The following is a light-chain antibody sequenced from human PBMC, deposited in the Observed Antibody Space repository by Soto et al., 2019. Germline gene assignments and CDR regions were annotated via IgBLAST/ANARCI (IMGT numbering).Light chain of an antibody. V-gene: IGKV3-15*01. J-gene: IGKJ1*01. CDR2: GAS. Sequence: VMTQSPATLSVSPGERATLSCRASETVATNLAWYQQKPGQAPRLLISGASTRAAGISDRFRGSGSGTEFTITISSLRSEDSAIYYCQQYFEWPPMTFGQGTKVDIK. CDR3: QQYFEWPPMT. CDR1: ETVATN.